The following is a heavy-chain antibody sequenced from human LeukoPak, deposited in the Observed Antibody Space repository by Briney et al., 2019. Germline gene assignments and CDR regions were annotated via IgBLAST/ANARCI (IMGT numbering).Heavy chain of an antibody. CDR3: ARARTHCSSTSCRVDYYYYYVDV. J-gene: IGHJ6*03. D-gene: IGHD2-2*01. CDR1: GFTFSSYA. Sequence: GGSLRLSCAASGFTFSSYAMHWVRQAPGKGLEYVSAISSNGGSTYYANSVKGRFTISRDNSKNTLYLQMGSLRAEDMAVYYCARARTHCSSTSCRVDYYYYYVDVWGKGTTVTVSS. CDR2: ISSNGGST. V-gene: IGHV3-64*01.